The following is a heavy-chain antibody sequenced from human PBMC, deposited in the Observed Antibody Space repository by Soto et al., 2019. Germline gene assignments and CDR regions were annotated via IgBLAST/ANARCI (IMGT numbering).Heavy chain of an antibody. CDR1: GGSISSSY. CDR2: IYYSGST. CDR3: ARDWGYCSSTSCYNGAFDI. V-gene: IGHV4-59*01. D-gene: IGHD2-2*02. J-gene: IGHJ3*02. Sequence: SETLSLTCTVSGGSISSSYWSWIRLPPGKELEWIGYIYYSGSTNYNPSLKSRVTISVDTSKNQFSLKLSSVTAADTAVYYCARDWGYCSSTSCYNGAFDIWGQGTMVTVSS.